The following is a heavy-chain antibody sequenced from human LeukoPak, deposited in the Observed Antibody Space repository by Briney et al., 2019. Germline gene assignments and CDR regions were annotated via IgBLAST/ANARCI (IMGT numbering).Heavy chain of an antibody. CDR2: ISSSGSTI. CDR3: ARKYYYDSSGYFDGDY. V-gene: IGHV3-48*03. J-gene: IGHJ4*02. CDR1: GFTFSSYE. Sequence: GGSLGLSCAASGFTFSSYEMNWVRQAPGKGLEWVSYISSSGSTIYYADSVKGRFTISRDNAKNSLYLQMNSLRAEDTAVYYCARKYYYDSSGYFDGDYWGQGTLVTVSS. D-gene: IGHD3-22*01.